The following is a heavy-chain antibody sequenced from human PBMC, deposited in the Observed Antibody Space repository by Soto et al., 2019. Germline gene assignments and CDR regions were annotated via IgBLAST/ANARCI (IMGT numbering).Heavy chain of an antibody. Sequence: PGGSLRLSCAASGFTFSSYAMNWVRQAPGKGLEWVSAISGTGGSTYYADSVKGRFTISRDNSKNTLFLQMNSLSAEDTAVYYCAREGYAYGLDFWGQGSLVTVSS. D-gene: IGHD3-10*01. V-gene: IGHV3-23*01. CDR1: GFTFSSYA. CDR3: AREGYAYGLDF. CDR2: ISGTGGST. J-gene: IGHJ4*02.